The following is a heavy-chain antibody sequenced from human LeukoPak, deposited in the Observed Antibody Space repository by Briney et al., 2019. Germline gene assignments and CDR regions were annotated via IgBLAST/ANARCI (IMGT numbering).Heavy chain of an antibody. CDR3: AREGGYSFDY. CDR2: IKQDGSEK. V-gene: IGHV3-7*01. CDR1: GFIFSSYW. J-gene: IGHJ4*02. Sequence: GGSLRLSCAASGFIFSSYWMSWVRQAPGKGLEWVANIKQDGSEKLYVDSVRGRFTISRDNAKNSLYLQMNSLRAEDTAVYYCAREGGYSFDYWGQGTLVTVSS. D-gene: IGHD5-12*01.